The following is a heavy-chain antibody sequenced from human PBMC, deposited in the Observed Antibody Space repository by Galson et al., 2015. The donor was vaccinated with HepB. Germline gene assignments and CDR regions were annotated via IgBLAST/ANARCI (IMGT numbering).Heavy chain of an antibody. CDR3: ASSLSSYSARLERLGDLYFDY. Sequence: SVKVSCKASGYTFTSYYMHWVRQAPGQGLEWMGQINPNSGGTNYAQKFQGRVTMTRDTSISTAYMELSSLRSEDTAVYYCASSLSSYSARLERLGDLYFDYWGQGTLVTVSS. V-gene: IGHV1-2*06. CDR2: INPNSGGT. CDR1: GYTFTSYY. J-gene: IGHJ4*02. D-gene: IGHD2-21*01.